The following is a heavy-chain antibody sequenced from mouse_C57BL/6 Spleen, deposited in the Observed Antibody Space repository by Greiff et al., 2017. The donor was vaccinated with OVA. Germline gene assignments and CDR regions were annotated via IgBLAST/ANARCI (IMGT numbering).Heavy chain of an antibody. J-gene: IGHJ2*01. V-gene: IGHV1-82*01. CDR1: GYAFSSSW. CDR3: ANEYDDPYYFDY. Sequence: VQLQQSGPELVKPGASVKLSCKASGYAFSSSWMNWVKQRPGKGLEWIGRIYPGDGDTNYNGKFKGKATLTADKSSSTAYMQLSSLTSEDSAVYFSANEYDDPYYFDYWGQGTTLTVSS. CDR2: IYPGDGDT. D-gene: IGHD2-4*01.